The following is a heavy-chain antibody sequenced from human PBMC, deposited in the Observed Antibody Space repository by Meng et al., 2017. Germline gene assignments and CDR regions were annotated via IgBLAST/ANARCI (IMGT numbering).Heavy chain of an antibody. J-gene: IGHJ4*02. D-gene: IGHD3-22*01. V-gene: IGHV2-5*02. CDR3: AHSQNTYYYDSSGYYDY. CDR1: GFSLSTSGVG. CDR2: IYWDDDE. Sequence: SGPTLVKPTQTLTLTCTFSGFSLSTSGVGVSWIRQPPGKALEWLALIYWDDDERYSPSLKSRLTITKDTSKNQVVLTMTNMDPVDTATYYCAHSQNTYYYDSSGYYDYWGQGTLVTVSS.